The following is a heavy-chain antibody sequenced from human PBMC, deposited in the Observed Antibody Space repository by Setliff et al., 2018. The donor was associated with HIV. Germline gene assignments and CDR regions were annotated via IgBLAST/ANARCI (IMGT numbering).Heavy chain of an antibody. J-gene: IGHJ4*02. CDR1: GGSISSYY. Sequence: KPSETLSLTCNVSGGSISSYYWSWIRQPPGKALEWIGYIYYDGGTIYNPSLESRVTISVDTSKNQFSLNLSSVTAADTAVYYCARLKSGSLGGYVDYWGQGTLVTVSS. CDR3: ARLKSGSLGGYVDY. CDR2: IYYDGGT. V-gene: IGHV4-59*12. D-gene: IGHD3-10*01.